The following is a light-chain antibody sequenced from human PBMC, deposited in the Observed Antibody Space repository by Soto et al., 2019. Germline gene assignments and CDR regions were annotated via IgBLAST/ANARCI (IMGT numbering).Light chain of an antibody. CDR1: QSVRNSY. V-gene: IGKV3-20*01. Sequence: NVLTQSPGTLSLSPGERATLSCRARQSVRNSYLAWYHQKPGQAPRLLIYGASSTATGIPDRFSGSGSGTDFTLTISRLEAEDFGMYYCQQYGSSPQTFGQGTRL. CDR2: GAS. J-gene: IGKJ5*01. CDR3: QQYGSSPQT.